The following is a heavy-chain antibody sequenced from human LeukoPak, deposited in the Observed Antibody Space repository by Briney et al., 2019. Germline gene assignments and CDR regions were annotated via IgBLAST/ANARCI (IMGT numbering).Heavy chain of an antibody. V-gene: IGHV4-34*01. CDR2: INHGGST. Sequence: SETLSLTCAVYGGSLSAYYWTWIRQPPGKGLEWIGEINHGGSTNYNPSLKSRVTISIDTSKNQFSLKLSSVTAADTAFYYCARYLDYGGNSRVFQHWGQGTLDTVSS. J-gene: IGHJ1*01. CDR3: ARYLDYGGNSRVFQH. D-gene: IGHD4-23*01. CDR1: GGSLSAYY.